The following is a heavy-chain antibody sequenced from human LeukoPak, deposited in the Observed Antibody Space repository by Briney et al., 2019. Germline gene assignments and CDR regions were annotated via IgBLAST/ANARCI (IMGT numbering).Heavy chain of an antibody. CDR1: GYTFTSYY. J-gene: IGHJ6*03. CDR2: INPSGGST. V-gene: IGHV1-46*01. CDR3: ARGGPYGDMYYYYYYYMDV. Sequence: ASVKVSCKASGYTFTSYYMHWARQAPGQGLEWMGIINPSGGSTSYAQKFQGRVTMTRDMSTSTVYMELSSLRSEDTAVYYCARGGPYGDMYYYYYYYMDVWGKGTTVTISS. D-gene: IGHD4-17*01.